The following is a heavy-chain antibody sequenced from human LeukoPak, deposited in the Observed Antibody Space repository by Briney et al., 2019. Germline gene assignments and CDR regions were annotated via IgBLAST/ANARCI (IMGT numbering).Heavy chain of an antibody. CDR3: TTGVQPVVTFDY. V-gene: IGHV3-15*01. Sequence: GGSLRLSCAASGFTFDDYGMSWVRQAPGKGLEWVGRIKSKTDGGTTDYAAPVKGRFTISRDDSKNTLYLQMNSLKTEDTAVYYCTTGVQPVVTFDYWGQGTLVTVSS. D-gene: IGHD1-1*01. CDR1: GFTFDDYG. J-gene: IGHJ4*02. CDR2: IKSKTDGGTT.